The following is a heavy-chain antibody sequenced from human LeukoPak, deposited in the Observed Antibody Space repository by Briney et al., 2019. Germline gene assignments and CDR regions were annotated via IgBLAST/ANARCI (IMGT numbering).Heavy chain of an antibody. CDR2: MYHSGST. CDR1: GYSISSGHY. J-gene: IGHJ2*01. D-gene: IGHD3-10*01. Sequence: SETLSLTCTVSGYSISSGHYWGWIRQPPGKGLEWIGSMYHSGSTNYNPSLKSRVTMSVDTSKNQFSLKLSSVTAADTAVYYCARVGYGFGEPWYFDLWGRGTLVTVSS. V-gene: IGHV4-38-2*02. CDR3: ARVGYGFGEPWYFDL.